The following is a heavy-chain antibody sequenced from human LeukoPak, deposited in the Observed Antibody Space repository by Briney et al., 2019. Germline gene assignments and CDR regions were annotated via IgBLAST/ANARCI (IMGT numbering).Heavy chain of an antibody. CDR1: GFTFSSYG. D-gene: IGHD6-13*01. CDR2: IWFDGSNK. J-gene: IGHJ4*02. CDR3: ARENAPTAIAAALDF. V-gene: IGHV3-33*08. Sequence: PGGSLRLSCAASGFTFSSYGMHWVRQAPGKGLEWVAVIWFDGSNKFYADSMKGRFTISRDNSKNTLYLQMNSLGAEDTAVYYCARENAPTAIAAALDFWGQGTLVTVSS.